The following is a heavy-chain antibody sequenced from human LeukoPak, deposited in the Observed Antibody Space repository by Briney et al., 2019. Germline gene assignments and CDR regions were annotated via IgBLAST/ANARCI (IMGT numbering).Heavy chain of an antibody. CDR3: AKRDDFWSGPSDY. D-gene: IGHD3-3*01. CDR2: ISSSSSYI. Sequence: GGSLRLSCAASGFTFSSYSMNWVRQAPGKGLEWVSSISSSSSYIYYADSVKGRFTISRDNAKNSLYLQMNSLRAEDTAVYYCAKRDDFWSGPSDYWGQGTLVTVSS. CDR1: GFTFSSYS. V-gene: IGHV3-21*01. J-gene: IGHJ4*02.